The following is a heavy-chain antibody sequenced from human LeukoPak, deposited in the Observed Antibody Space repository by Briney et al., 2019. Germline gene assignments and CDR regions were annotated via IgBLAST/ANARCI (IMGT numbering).Heavy chain of an antibody. V-gene: IGHV3-23*05. D-gene: IGHD3-10*02. CDR3: AELGITMIGGV. J-gene: IGHJ6*04. Sequence: GGSLRLSCAASGFTFSSYGMSWVRQAPGKGLEWVSAIETGGASTYYADSVKGRFSISRDNSKNTLYLQMNSLRAEDTAVYYCAELGITMIGGVWGKGTTVTISS. CDR1: GFTFSSYG. CDR2: IETGGAST.